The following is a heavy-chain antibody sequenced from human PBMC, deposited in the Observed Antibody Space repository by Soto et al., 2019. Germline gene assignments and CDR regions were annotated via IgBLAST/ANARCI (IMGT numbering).Heavy chain of an antibody. V-gene: IGHV1-69*12. CDR3: ASNYGDYRYYYGMDV. J-gene: IGHJ6*02. CDR1: GGTLSSYA. Sequence: QVQLVQSGAEVKKPGSSVKVSCKASGGTLSSYAISWVRQAPGQGLEWMAGIIPLFGTADYAQKFQGRVTITADESTSTAYMELSSLRSEDTAVYYCASNYGDYRYYYGMDVWGQGTTVTVSS. CDR2: IIPLFGTA. D-gene: IGHD4-17*01.